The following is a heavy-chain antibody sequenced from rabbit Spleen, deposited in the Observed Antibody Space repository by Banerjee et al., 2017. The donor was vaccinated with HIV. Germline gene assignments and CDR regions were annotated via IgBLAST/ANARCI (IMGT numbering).Heavy chain of an antibody. Sequence: QERLVESGGGLVQPGGSLKLSCKASGFTLSDGYWMCWVRQAPGKGLEWIGCISTGDGRTYYASWAKGRFTISKTSSTTVTLQMPSLTAADTATYFCARNYPGYGWTIGLWGPGTLVTVS. CDR2: ISTGDGRT. J-gene: IGHJ4*01. D-gene: IGHD7-1*01. V-gene: IGHV1S45*01. CDR1: GFTLSDGYW. CDR3: ARNYPGYGWTIGL.